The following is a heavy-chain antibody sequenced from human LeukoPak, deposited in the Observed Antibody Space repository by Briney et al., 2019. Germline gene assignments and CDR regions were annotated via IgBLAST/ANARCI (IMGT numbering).Heavy chain of an antibody. CDR3: AKGLNSSPPDY. CDR2: ISYDGSNK. CDR1: GFTFSSYG. J-gene: IGHJ4*02. D-gene: IGHD6-13*01. Sequence: PGGSLRLSCAASGFTFSSYGMHWVRQAPGKGLEWVAVISYDGSNKYYADSVKGRFTISRDNSKNTLYLQMNSLRAEDTAVYYCAKGLNSSPPDYWGQGTLVTVSS. V-gene: IGHV3-30*18.